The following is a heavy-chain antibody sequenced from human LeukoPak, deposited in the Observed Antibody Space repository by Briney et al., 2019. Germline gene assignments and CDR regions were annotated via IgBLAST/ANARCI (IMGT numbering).Heavy chain of an antibody. D-gene: IGHD6-19*01. CDR2: IIPIFGTA. CDR3: ARDPDSSGWHEDYYYGMDV. Sequence: SVKVSCKASGGTFSSYVISWVRQAPGQGLEWMGGIIPIFGTANYAQKFQGRVTITADESTSTAYMELSSLRSEDTAVYYCARDPDSSGWHEDYYYGMDVWGQGTTVTVSS. V-gene: IGHV1-69*13. J-gene: IGHJ6*02. CDR1: GGTFSSYV.